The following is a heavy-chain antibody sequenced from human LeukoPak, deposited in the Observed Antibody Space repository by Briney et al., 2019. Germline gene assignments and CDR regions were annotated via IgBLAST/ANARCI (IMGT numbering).Heavy chain of an antibody. CDR1: GFTFSSYS. CDR2: IYYSGST. D-gene: IGHD4-17*01. V-gene: IGHV4-30-4*08. CDR3: ARGPPYYGDYSGYNWFDP. J-gene: IGHJ5*02. Sequence: LRLSCAASGFTFSSYSMNWIRQPPGKGLEWIGYIYYSGSTYYNPSLKSRVTISVDTSKNQFSLKLSSVTAADTAVYYCARGPPYYGDYSGYNWFDPWGQGTLVTVSS.